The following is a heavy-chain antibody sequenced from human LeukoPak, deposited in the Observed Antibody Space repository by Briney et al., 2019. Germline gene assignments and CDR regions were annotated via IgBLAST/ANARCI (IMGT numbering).Heavy chain of an antibody. J-gene: IGHJ4*02. CDR2: IYYSGST. Sequence: PSETLSLTCTVSGGSISSSSYYWGWIRQPPGKGLEWIGSIYYSGSTYYNPSLKSRVTISVDTSKNQFSLKLSSVTAADTAVHYCASQTNWAFDYWGQGTLVTVSS. CDR3: ASQTNWAFDY. V-gene: IGHV4-39*07. CDR1: GGSISSSSYY. D-gene: IGHD7-27*01.